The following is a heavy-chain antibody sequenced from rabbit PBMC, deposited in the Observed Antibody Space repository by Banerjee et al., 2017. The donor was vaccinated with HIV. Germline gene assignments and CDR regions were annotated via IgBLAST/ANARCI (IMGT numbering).Heavy chain of an antibody. CDR1: GFSFSSYW. J-gene: IGHJ4*01. Sequence: QSLEESGGDLVKPGASLTLTCTASGFSFSSYWMCWVRQAPGKGLEWIGCIYTGDGSTWYASWAKGRFTGSKTSSTTVTLQVTSLTAADTATYFCARGDASDSGYSLWGPGTLVTVS. CDR3: ARGDASDSGYSL. D-gene: IGHD1-1*01. CDR2: IYTGDGST. V-gene: IGHV1S40*01.